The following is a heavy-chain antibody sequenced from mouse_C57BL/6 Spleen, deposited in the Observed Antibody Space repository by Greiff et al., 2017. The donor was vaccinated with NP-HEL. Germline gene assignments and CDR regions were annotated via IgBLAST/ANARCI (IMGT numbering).Heavy chain of an antibody. D-gene: IGHD4-1*01. V-gene: IGHV5-17*01. CDR3: ASLGRGD. CDR2: ISSGSGTI. CDR1: GFTFSDYG. J-gene: IGHJ3*01. Sequence: EVMLVESGGGLVKPGGSLKLSCAASGFTFSDYGMHWVRQAPEKGLEWVAYISSGSGTIYYADTVKGRFTLSRDNAKNTLFLQMTSLRSEDTAMYYCASLGRGDWGKGTLVTVSA.